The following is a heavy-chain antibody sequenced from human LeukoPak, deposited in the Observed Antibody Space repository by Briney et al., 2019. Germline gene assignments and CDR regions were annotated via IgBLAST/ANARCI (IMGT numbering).Heavy chain of an antibody. J-gene: IGHJ4*02. D-gene: IGHD2-2*01. V-gene: IGHV3-48*01. Sequence: GGSLRLSCAASGFTFSSYSMNWVRQAPGKGLEWVSYISSSSSTIYYADSVKGRFTISRDNAKNSLYLQMNSLRAEDTAVYYCARDFKVVPAATSVDYWGQGTLVTVSS. CDR3: ARDFKVVPAATSVDY. CDR2: ISSSSSTI. CDR1: GFTFSSYS.